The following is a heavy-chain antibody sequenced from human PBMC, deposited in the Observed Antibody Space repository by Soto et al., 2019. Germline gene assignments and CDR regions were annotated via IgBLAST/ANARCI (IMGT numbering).Heavy chain of an antibody. CDR1: GFTFSSYG. Sequence: QVQLVESGGGVVQPARSLRLSCAASGFTFSSYGMHWVRQAPGKGLEWVAVISYDGSNKYYADSVKGRFTISRDNSKNTLYLQMNSLRAEDTAVYYCAKEGRLLWFGELLSDPFDYWGQGTLVTVSS. J-gene: IGHJ4*02. CDR2: ISYDGSNK. D-gene: IGHD3-10*01. CDR3: AKEGRLLWFGELLSDPFDY. V-gene: IGHV3-30*18.